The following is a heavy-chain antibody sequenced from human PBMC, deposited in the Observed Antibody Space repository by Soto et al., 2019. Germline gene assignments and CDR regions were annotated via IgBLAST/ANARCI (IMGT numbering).Heavy chain of an antibody. Sequence: QLQLQESGPGLVKPSETLSLTCTVSGGSISSSSYYWGWIRQPPGKGLAWIGSIYYSGSTYYNPSLKSRATISVDTSKSQFSVKLSSVTAADTAVYYCARHGPQRGRYSVSYFCGFDPWGQGTLVTVSS. CDR2: IYYSGST. V-gene: IGHV4-39*01. CDR1: GGSISSSSYY. J-gene: IGHJ5*02. CDR3: ARHGPQRGRYSVSYFCGFDP. D-gene: IGHD1-26*01.